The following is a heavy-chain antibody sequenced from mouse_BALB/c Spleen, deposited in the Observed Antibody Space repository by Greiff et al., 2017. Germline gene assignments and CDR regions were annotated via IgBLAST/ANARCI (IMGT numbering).Heavy chain of an antibody. CDR2: INSNGGST. D-gene: IGHD2-4*01. Sequence: EVKLEESGGGLVQPGGSLKLSCAASGFTFSSYGMSWVRQTPDKRLELVATINSNGGSTYYPDSVKGRFTISRDNAKNTLYLQMSSLKSEDTAMYYCARVEDYGAWFAYWGQGTLVTVSA. CDR3: ARVEDYGAWFAY. CDR1: GFTFSSYG. J-gene: IGHJ3*01. V-gene: IGHV5-6-3*01.